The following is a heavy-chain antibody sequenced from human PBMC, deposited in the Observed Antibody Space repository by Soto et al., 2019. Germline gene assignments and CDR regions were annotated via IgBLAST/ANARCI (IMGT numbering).Heavy chain of an antibody. CDR3: APAPHPLLVYSFDI. CDR1: GFSLSTHRVG. CDR2: IYHDDDK. V-gene: IGHV2-5*02. Sequence: QITLKESGPTLVKPTQTLTLTCTFSGFSLSTHRVGVGWIRQPPGKALQWLALIYHDDDKRYSPSLKNRLTITKDTSNNTVVLTMTNMDPVDTATYFCAPAPHPLLVYSFDIWVQGTMVTLSS. D-gene: IGHD6-6*01. J-gene: IGHJ3*02.